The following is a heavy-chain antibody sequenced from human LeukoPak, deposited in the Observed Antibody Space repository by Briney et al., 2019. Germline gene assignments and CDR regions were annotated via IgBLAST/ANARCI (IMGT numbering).Heavy chain of an antibody. CDR2: ISDNGKRT. CDR3: ARAPGGNPDFDY. J-gene: IGHJ4*02. D-gene: IGHD4-23*01. Sequence: PGGSLRLSCAASGFTFYDYAMHWFRQGPGKGLEWVSLISDNGKRTFYAESVKGRFTISRDNAKNTLYLQMNSLRVEDTAVYYCARAPGGNPDFDYWGQGTLVTVSS. CDR1: GFTFYDYA. V-gene: IGHV3-43*02.